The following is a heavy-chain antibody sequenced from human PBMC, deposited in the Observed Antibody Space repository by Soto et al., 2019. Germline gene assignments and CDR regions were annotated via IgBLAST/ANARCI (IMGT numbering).Heavy chain of an antibody. D-gene: IGHD3-10*01. V-gene: IGHV4-34*01. CDR1: GGSFSGYY. CDR3: ASRAYYGSGPRAGFDY. CDR2: INHSGST. Sequence: QVQLQQWGAGLLKPSETLSLTCAVYGGSFSGYYWSWIRQPPGKGLEWIGEINHSGSTNYNPSLKSRVTISVDTSKSQFSLKLSSVTASDTAVYYCASRAYYGSGPRAGFDYWGQGTLVTVSS. J-gene: IGHJ4*02.